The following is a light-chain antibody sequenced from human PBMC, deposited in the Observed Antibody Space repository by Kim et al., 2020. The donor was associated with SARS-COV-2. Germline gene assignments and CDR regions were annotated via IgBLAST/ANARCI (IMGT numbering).Light chain of an antibody. CDR3: QQSFT. V-gene: IGKV1-39*01. CDR2: ATS. Sequence: SCLSAYVGDRVTITCRTTHTISTYLNWYQQKPGKAPKLMIYATSNLQSGVPSRFSGSGSGTDFTLTISSLQPEDFASYYCQQSFTFGQGTKVDIK. CDR1: HTISTY. J-gene: IGKJ1*01.